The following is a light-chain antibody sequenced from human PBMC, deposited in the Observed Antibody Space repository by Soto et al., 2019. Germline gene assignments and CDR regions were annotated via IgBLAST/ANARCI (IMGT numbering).Light chain of an antibody. V-gene: IGKV3-11*01. Sequence: ENVLTQSPATLSLSPGERATLSCRASQSISTYLAWYQQKPGQAPRLLIYDASNRATGIPARFSGSGSGTDFTLTISSLESEDFAVYYCQQRSNWPLTFGGGTKVEIK. CDR1: QSISTY. J-gene: IGKJ4*01. CDR2: DAS. CDR3: QQRSNWPLT.